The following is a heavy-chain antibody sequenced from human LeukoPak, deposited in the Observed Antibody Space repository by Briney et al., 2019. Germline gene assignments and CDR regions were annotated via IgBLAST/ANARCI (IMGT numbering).Heavy chain of an antibody. V-gene: IGHV3-11*01. CDR1: GFTFSDYY. D-gene: IGHD3-16*01. J-gene: IGHJ6*02. Sequence: PGGSLRLSCAASGFTFSDYYMSWIRQAPGKGLEWVSYISSSGSTIYYADSVKGRFTISRDNAKNSLYLQTNSLRAEDTAVYYCARGVRDRLGGGRDYYYYYYGMDVWGQGTTVTVSS. CDR2: ISSSGSTI. CDR3: ARGVRDRLGGGRDYYYYYYGMDV.